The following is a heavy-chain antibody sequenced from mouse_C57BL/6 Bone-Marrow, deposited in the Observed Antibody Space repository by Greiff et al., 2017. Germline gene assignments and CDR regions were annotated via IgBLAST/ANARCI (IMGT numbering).Heavy chain of an antibody. J-gene: IGHJ3*01. V-gene: IGHV5-9*01. CDR2: ISGGGGNT. Sequence: DVKLVESGGGLVKPGGSLKLSCAASGFTLSSYTMSWVRQTPEKRLEWVATISGGGGNTYYPDSVKGRFNISRDNAKNTLYLQLSSLRSEDAALYDCARHEGGFAYWGKGTMVTVSA. CDR1: GFTLSSYT. CDR3: ARHEGGFAY.